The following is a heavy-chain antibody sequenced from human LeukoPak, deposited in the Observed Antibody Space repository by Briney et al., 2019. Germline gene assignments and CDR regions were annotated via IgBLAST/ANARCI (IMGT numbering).Heavy chain of an antibody. D-gene: IGHD3-22*01. CDR1: GGSFSGYY. J-gene: IGHJ4*02. V-gene: IGHV4-34*01. CDR2: INHSGST. Sequence: SETLSLTCAVYGGSFSGYYWSWIRQPPGKGLEWIGEINHSGSTNYNPSLKSRVTISVDTSKNQFSLKLSSVTAADTAVYYCAGGGTYYYDSSGYSDYWGQGTLVTVSS. CDR3: AGGGTYYYDSSGYSDY.